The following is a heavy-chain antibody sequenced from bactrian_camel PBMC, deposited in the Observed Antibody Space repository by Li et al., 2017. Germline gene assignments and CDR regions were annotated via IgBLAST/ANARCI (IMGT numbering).Heavy chain of an antibody. D-gene: IGHD2*01. V-gene: IGHV3S1*01. Sequence: HVQLVESGGGSVQDGGSLKLSCIAAPKYPTSTYCMAWFRQGAGKQREAVATTYTGVGYGRTWYADSVKDRFTISRDGARNTLYLQMNSLKPEDTAMYYCAARGPYCYTKLSVRDFTYWGQGTQVTVS. CDR1: KYPTSTYC. CDR2: TYTGVGYGRT. CDR3: AARGPYCYTKLSVRDFTY. J-gene: IGHJ6*01.